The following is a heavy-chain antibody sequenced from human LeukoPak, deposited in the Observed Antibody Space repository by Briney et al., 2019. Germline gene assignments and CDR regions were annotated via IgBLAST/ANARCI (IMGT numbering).Heavy chain of an antibody. CDR2: INSDGSST. D-gene: IGHD3-10*01. V-gene: IGHV3-74*01. J-gene: IGHJ4*02. CDR1: GFTFSSYW. Sequence: GGSLRLSCAASGFTFSSYWMHWVRQAPGKGLVWVSRINSDGSSTSYADSVKGRFTISRDNSKNTLYLQMNSLRAEDTAVYYCVESKWSYYDPFDYWGQGTLVTVSS. CDR3: VESKWSYYDPFDY.